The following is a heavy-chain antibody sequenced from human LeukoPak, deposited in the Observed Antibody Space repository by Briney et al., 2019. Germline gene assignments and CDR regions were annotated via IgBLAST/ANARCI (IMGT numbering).Heavy chain of an antibody. D-gene: IGHD3-10*01. CDR3: ARAYGSGSSYHPNY. J-gene: IGHJ4*02. V-gene: IGHV1-2*02. CDR2: INPNSGGT. Sequence: ASVKVSCKASGYTFTAYYMHWVRQAPGQGLEWMGWINPNSGGTNSSQKFQDRVTLTRDTSISTAYMELGSLRSDDTAIYYCARAYGSGSSYHPNYWGQGTLVTVSS. CDR1: GYTFTAYY.